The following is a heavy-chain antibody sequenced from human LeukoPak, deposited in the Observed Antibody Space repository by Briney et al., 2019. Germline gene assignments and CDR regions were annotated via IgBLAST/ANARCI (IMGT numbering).Heavy chain of an antibody. CDR1: GYTFTSYG. D-gene: IGHD2-2*01. V-gene: IGHV1-18*01. CDR3: ARGGRWAAARGDWFDP. J-gene: IGHJ5*02. Sequence: ASVKVSCKASGYTFTSYGINWVRQAPGQGLEWMGWISAYNGNTNYAQELQGGVTMTRDTSTNTAYMELRSLRSDDTAVYYCARGGRWAAARGDWFDPWGQGTLVTVSS. CDR2: ISAYNGNT.